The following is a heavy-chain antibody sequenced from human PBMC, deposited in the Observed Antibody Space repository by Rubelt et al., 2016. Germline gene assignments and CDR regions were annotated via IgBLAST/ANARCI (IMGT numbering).Heavy chain of an antibody. J-gene: IGHJ4*02. D-gene: IGHD6-13*01. CDR3: ASRNRIAAAGVGY. CDR1: GGSISSYY. V-gene: IGHV4-59*04. Sequence: QVQLQESGPGLVKPSETLSLTCTVSGGSISSYYWNWIRQPPGKGLEWIGNIYYSGSTYDNPSLKSRVTMSVDTSKNQFSLKLSSVTAADTAVYYCASRNRIAAAGVGYWGQGTLVTVSS. CDR2: IYYSGST.